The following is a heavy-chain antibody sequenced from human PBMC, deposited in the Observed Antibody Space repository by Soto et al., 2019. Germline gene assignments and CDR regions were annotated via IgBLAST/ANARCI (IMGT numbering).Heavy chain of an antibody. CDR3: ASDLVGASDSYGLDV. CDR2: IWHDGNNK. J-gene: IGHJ6*02. V-gene: IGHV3-33*01. Sequence: LRLSCAASGFTFSNYGMHWVRQAPGKGLEWVAIIWHDGNNKYYADSVRGRFIVSRDNSKNRLYLQMNSLRAEDTAVYYCASDLVGASDSYGLDVWGQGTPVTVSS. CDR1: GFTFSNYG. D-gene: IGHD1-26*01.